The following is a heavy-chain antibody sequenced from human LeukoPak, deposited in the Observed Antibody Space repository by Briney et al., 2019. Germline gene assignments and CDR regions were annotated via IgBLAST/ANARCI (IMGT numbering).Heavy chain of an antibody. CDR1: GFTFSSYE. CDR2: ISGSGSVI. J-gene: IGHJ5*02. V-gene: IGHV3-48*03. Sequence: GGSLRLSCAASGFTFSSYEMSWVRQAPGKGLEWVSYISGSGSVIHYADSVKGRFTISRDNAKNSLYLQMNSLRAEDTAVYYCARDRASRDWFDPWGQGTLVTVSS. CDR3: ARDRASRDWFDP.